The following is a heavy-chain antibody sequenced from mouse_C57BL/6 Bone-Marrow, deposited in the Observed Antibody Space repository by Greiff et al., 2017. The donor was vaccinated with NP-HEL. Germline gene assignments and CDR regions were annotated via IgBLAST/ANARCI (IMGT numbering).Heavy chain of an antibody. V-gene: IGHV14-4*01. CDR3: TTITTVVATDY. CDR1: GFNIKDDY. Sequence: EVQLQQSGAELVRPGASVKLSCTASGFNIKDDYMHWVKQRPERGLEWIGWIDPENGDTEYASKFQGKATITADTSSNTAYLQLSSLTSEDTAVYYCTTITTVVATDYWGQGTTLTVSS. CDR2: IDPENGDT. J-gene: IGHJ2*01. D-gene: IGHD1-1*01.